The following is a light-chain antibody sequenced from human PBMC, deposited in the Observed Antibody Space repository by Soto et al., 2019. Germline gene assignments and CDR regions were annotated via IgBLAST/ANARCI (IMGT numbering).Light chain of an antibody. Sequence: ESVLTQSPGTLSLSPGERATLSCRASQSVSSNYLAWYQQQPGQAPRLLIYDASSRATGSPDRFSGSGSGTDFTLTISRLEPEDFAVYYCQQYGSSPWTFGQGTKVEIK. CDR3: QQYGSSPWT. V-gene: IGKV3-20*01. CDR2: DAS. J-gene: IGKJ1*01. CDR1: QSVSSNY.